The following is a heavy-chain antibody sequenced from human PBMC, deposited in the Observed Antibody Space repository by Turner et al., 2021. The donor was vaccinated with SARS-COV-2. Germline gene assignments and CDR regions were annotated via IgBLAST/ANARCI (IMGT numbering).Heavy chain of an antibody. V-gene: IGHV3-30-3*01. CDR2: IAYDGSNK. J-gene: IGHJ6*02. CDR1: GFTFSSYA. CDR3: ARDGDRFGLFYYYGMDV. D-gene: IGHD2-21*01. Sequence: QVQLVESGGGVVQPGRSLSLSCAASGFTFSSYAMHWVRQAPGKGLEWVAVIAYDGSNKYYADSVKGRFTISRDNSKNTLYLQMNSLRAEDTAVYYCARDGDRFGLFYYYGMDVWGQGTTVTVSS.